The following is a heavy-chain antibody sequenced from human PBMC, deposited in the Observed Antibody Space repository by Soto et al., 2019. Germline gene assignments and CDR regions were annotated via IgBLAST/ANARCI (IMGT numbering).Heavy chain of an antibody. CDR1: GDSVSSVSAA. CDR2: TYYRSEWYN. CDR3: ARDYYYGMDV. Sequence: SQTLSLTCAISGDSVSSVSAAWIWIRQSPSRGLEWLGRTYYRSEWYNDYAVSMKSRIVITPDTSKNQFSLQLNSVTPEDTAVYFCARDYYYGMDVWGQGTTVTVSS. J-gene: IGHJ6*02. V-gene: IGHV6-1*01.